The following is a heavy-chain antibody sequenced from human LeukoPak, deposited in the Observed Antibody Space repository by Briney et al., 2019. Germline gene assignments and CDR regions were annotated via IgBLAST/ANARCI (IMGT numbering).Heavy chain of an antibody. Sequence: PSETLSLTCAVSGYSISSGYYWGWIRPPPGKGLEWIGSIYHSGSTYYNPSLKSRVTISVHTAKNQFYLKLSCVTAADTAVYYCARRSSSWSKFDYWGQGTLVTVSS. CDR1: GYSISSGYY. J-gene: IGHJ4*02. V-gene: IGHV4-38-2*01. CDR2: IYHSGST. CDR3: ARRSSSWSKFDY. D-gene: IGHD6-13*01.